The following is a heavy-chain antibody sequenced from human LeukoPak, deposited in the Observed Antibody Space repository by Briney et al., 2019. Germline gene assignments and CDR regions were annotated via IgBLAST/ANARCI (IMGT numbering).Heavy chain of an antibody. J-gene: IGHJ3*02. V-gene: IGHV3-30*18. CDR2: ISYDGSNK. CDR1: GFTFSSYG. CDR3: AKDHLAAFDI. Sequence: PSGSLTLSCAASGFTFSSYGMPWLRQAPGKGLEWVAVISYDGSNKYYADSVKGRFTISRDNSKNTLYLQMNSLRAEDTAVYYCAKDHLAAFDIWGQGTMVTVSS.